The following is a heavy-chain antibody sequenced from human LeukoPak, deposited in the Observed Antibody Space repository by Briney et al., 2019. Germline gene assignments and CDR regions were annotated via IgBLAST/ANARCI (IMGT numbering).Heavy chain of an antibody. CDR1: GLTFSSYT. Sequence: GGSLRLSCAASGLTFSSYTMNWVRQAPGKGLEWVSSISSSNNYIYYADSVKGRFTISRDNAKNSLYLQMNSLRAEDTAVYYCARAKDGTNYYFDYWGQGTLVTVSS. V-gene: IGHV3-21*01. J-gene: IGHJ4*02. CDR3: ARAKDGTNYYFDY. CDR2: ISSSNNYI.